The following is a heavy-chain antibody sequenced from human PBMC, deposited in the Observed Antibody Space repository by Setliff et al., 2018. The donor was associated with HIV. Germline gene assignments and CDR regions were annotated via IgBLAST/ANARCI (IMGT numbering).Heavy chain of an antibody. Sequence: SETLSLTCTVSGGSISSSNWWSWVRQAPGEGLEWIGEIHHSGSTNYKPSLKSRVTISVDKSKNQFSLKLSPVTAADTAVYYCARGAIAAAGDFDYWGQGTLVTVSS. D-gene: IGHD6-13*01. V-gene: IGHV4-4*02. CDR1: GGSISSSNW. CDR3: ARGAIAAAGDFDY. J-gene: IGHJ4*02. CDR2: IHHSGST.